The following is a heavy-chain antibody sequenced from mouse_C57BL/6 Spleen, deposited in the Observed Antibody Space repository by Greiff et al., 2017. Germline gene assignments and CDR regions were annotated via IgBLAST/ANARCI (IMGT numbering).Heavy chain of an antibody. CDR1: GYTFTSYW. J-gene: IGHJ1*03. D-gene: IGHD1-1*01. Sequence: QVQLQQPGAELVMPGASVKLSCKASGYTFTSYWMHWVKQRPGQGLEWIGEIDPSDSYTNYNQKFKGQSTLTVDKSSSTAYMQLSSLTSEDSAVYYCAREENYGSSHWYFDVWGTGTTVTVSS. V-gene: IGHV1-69*01. CDR2: IDPSDSYT. CDR3: AREENYGSSHWYFDV.